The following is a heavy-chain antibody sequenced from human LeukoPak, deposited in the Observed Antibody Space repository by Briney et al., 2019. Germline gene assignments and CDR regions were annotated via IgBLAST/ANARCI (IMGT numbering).Heavy chain of an antibody. J-gene: IGHJ4*02. CDR3: AREDGYNPGDY. Sequence: GGSLRLSCTISGFIFSNYEMIWVRQAPGKGLEWTAHISSTGMTRFYADSVRGRFTISRDNTENSLYLEMINLRAEDTALYYCAREDGYNPGDYWGQGTLVTVSA. D-gene: IGHD5-24*01. CDR1: GFIFSNYE. V-gene: IGHV3-48*03. CDR2: ISSTGMTR.